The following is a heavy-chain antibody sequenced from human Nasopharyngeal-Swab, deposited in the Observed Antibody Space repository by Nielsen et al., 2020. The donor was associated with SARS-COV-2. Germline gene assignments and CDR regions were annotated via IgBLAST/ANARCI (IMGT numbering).Heavy chain of an antibody. V-gene: IGHV3-30*18. Sequence: GESLKISCAASGFTFSSYGMHWVRQAPGKGLEWVAVISYDGSNKYYADSVKGRFTISRDNSKNTLYLQMNSLRAEDTAVYYCANGPAGSYWYFDLWGRGTLVTVSS. D-gene: IGHD2-15*01. CDR1: GFTFSSYG. CDR3: ANGPAGSYWYFDL. J-gene: IGHJ2*01. CDR2: ISYDGSNK.